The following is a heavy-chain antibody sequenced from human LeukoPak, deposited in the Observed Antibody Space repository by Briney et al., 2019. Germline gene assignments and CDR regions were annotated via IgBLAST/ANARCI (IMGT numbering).Heavy chain of an antibody. V-gene: IGHV4-39*07. CDR1: GGSISSSSYY. CDR2: IYYSGST. Sequence: SETLPLTCTVSGGSISSSSYYWGWIRQPPGKGLEWIGSIYYSGSTYYNPSLKSRVTISVDTSKNQFSLKLSSVTAADTAVYYCARSTYSYGLYFDYWGQGTLVTVSS. D-gene: IGHD5-18*01. J-gene: IGHJ4*02. CDR3: ARSTYSYGLYFDY.